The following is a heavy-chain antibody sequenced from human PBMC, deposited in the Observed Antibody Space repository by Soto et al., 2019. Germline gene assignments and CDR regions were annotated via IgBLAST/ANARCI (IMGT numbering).Heavy chain of an antibody. CDR3: ARGSSWSYFDY. J-gene: IGHJ4*02. CDR1: GYTFTSYA. CDR2: INTAKDNT. D-gene: IGHD6-13*01. V-gene: IGHV1-3*04. Sequence: QVQLVQSGAEVKKPGASVKVSCKASGYTFTSYAIHWVRQAPGQRLEWMGWINTAKDNTKYSQKFQGRVTITRYTSASIVYMELSSLRSEDTAVYYCARGSSWSYFDYWGQGTLVTVSS.